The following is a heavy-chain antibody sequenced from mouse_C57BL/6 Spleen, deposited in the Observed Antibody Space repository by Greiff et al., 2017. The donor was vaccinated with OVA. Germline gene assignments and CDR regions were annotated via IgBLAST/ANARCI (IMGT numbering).Heavy chain of an antibody. Sequence: EVKLMESGGGLVKPGGSLKLSCAASGFTFSSYAMSWVRQTPEKRLEWVATISDGGSYTYYPDNVKGRFTISRDNAKNNLYLQMSHLKSEDTAMYYCASLGSSYFDYWGQGTTLTVSS. V-gene: IGHV5-4*03. D-gene: IGHD1-1*01. J-gene: IGHJ2*01. CDR3: ASLGSSYFDY. CDR1: GFTFSSYA. CDR2: ISDGGSYT.